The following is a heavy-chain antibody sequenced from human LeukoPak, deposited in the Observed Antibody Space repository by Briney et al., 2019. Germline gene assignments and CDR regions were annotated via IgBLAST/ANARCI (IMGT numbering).Heavy chain of an antibody. V-gene: IGHV4-34*01. D-gene: IGHD6-13*01. CDR1: GGALSGYY. CDR2: NNHSGST. J-gene: IGHJ6*02. CDR3: ARDSEGSWYRYYYGMDV. Sequence: DPSETLSLPRAVYGGALSGYYWGGIRQPPRKGREGIGENNHSGSTNYNPSLKSRVTISVDTSKNQSSLKLSSVTAADTAVYYCARDSEGSWYRYYYGMDVWGQETTVTVSS.